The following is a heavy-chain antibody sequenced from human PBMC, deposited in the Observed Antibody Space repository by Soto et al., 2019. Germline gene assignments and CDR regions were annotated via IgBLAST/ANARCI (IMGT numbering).Heavy chain of an antibody. CDR1: GFTFSSYA. V-gene: IGHV3-64*01. CDR2: ISSNGGST. D-gene: IGHD2-2*01. Sequence: GGSLRLSCAASGFTFSSYAMHWVRQAPGKGLEYVSAISSNGGSTYYANSVKGRFTISRDNSKNPLYLQMGSLRAEDMAVYYCARAQDGGYQLLYYFDYWGQGTLVTVSS. J-gene: IGHJ4*02. CDR3: ARAQDGGYQLLYYFDY.